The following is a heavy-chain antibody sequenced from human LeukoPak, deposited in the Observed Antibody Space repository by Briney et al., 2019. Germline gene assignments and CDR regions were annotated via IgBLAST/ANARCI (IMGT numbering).Heavy chain of an antibody. V-gene: IGHV1-69*13. Sequence: SVKVSCKASGGTFSSYAVSWVRQAPGQGLEWMGRIIPIFGIANYAQKFQGRVTITADESTSTAYMELSSLRSEDTAVYYCARGYGGVIVNWGQGTLVTVSS. CDR3: ARGYGGVIVN. D-gene: IGHD3-16*02. J-gene: IGHJ4*02. CDR2: IIPIFGIA. CDR1: GGTFSSYA.